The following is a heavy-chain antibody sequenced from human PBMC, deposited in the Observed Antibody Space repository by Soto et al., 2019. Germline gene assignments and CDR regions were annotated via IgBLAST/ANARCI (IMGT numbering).Heavy chain of an antibody. V-gene: IGHV3-23*01. CDR1: GFTFSSYA. CDR3: AKDQGTQKVRTNDY. J-gene: IGHJ4*02. Sequence: GGSLRLSCAASGFTFSSYAMSWVRQAPGKGLEWVSAISGSGGSTYYADSVKGRFTISRDNSKNALYLQMNSLRAEDTAVYYCAKDQGTQKVRTNDYWGQGTLVTVSS. CDR2: ISGSGGST. D-gene: IGHD1-1*01.